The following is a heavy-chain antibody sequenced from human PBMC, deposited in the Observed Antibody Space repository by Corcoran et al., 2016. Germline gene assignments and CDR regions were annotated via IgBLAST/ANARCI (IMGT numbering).Heavy chain of an antibody. J-gene: IGHJ4*02. CDR2: IYYSGST. CDR1: GGSISSYY. CDR3: ARGYFRNDYGGFDY. V-gene: IGHV4-59*01. D-gene: IGHD4-17*01. Sequence: QVQLQESGPGLVKPSETLSLTCTVSGGSISSYYWSWIRQPPGKGLEWIGYIYYSGSTNYNPSLKSRVTISVDTSKNQFSLKLSSVTAADTAVYYCARGYFRNDYGGFDYWGQGTLVTVSS.